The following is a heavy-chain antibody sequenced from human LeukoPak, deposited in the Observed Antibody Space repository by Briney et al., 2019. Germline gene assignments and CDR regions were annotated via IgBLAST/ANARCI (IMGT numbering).Heavy chain of an antibody. V-gene: IGHV4-34*01. D-gene: IGHD1-7*01. CDR3: ARGNYQDYYYYGMDV. Sequence: SETPSLTCAVYGGSFSGFYWSWIRQPPGKGLEWIGEINHSGSTNYNPSPKSRVTISVDTSKTQFSLKLSSVTAADTAVYYCARGNYQDYYYYGMDVWGQGTTVTVSS. CDR1: GGSFSGFY. J-gene: IGHJ6*02. CDR2: INHSGST.